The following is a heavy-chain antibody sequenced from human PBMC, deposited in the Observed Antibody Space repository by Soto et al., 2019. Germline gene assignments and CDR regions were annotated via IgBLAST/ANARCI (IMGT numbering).Heavy chain of an antibody. Sequence: PGGSLRLSCAASGFTFSSYSMNWVRQAPGKGLEWVSSISSSSSYIYYADSVKGRFTISRDNAKNSLYLQMNSLRAEDTAVYYCARDTANSSPFDYWGQGTLVTVSS. V-gene: IGHV3-21*01. D-gene: IGHD5-18*01. J-gene: IGHJ4*02. CDR1: GFTFSSYS. CDR2: ISSSSSYI. CDR3: ARDTANSSPFDY.